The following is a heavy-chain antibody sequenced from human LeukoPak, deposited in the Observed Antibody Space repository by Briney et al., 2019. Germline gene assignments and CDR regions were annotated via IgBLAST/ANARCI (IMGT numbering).Heavy chain of an antibody. CDR3: AKRAGSAWSAGT. J-gene: IGHJ5*02. V-gene: IGHV3-30*02. CDR1: GFSFSNFG. Sequence: GGSLRLSCAASGFSFSNFGMHWVRQAPGKGLDWVAYIRNDASNQYYADSVKGRFSISRDNSKNTLYLQMNSLRDEDTAVYHCAKRAGSAWSAGTWGQGTLVTVSS. D-gene: IGHD3-10*01. CDR2: IRNDASNQ.